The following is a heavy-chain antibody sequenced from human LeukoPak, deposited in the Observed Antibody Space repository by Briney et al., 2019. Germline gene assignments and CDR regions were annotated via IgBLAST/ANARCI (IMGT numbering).Heavy chain of an antibody. D-gene: IGHD6-6*01. CDR3: ARVSSSSAFDFDY. Sequence: SVEVSCKASGGTFSSYAISWVRQAPGQGLEWMGGIIPIFGTANYAQKFQGRVTITADESTSTAYMELSSLRSEDTAVYYCARVSSSSAFDFDYWGQGTLVTVSS. J-gene: IGHJ4*02. CDR1: GGTFSSYA. V-gene: IGHV1-69*13. CDR2: IIPIFGTA.